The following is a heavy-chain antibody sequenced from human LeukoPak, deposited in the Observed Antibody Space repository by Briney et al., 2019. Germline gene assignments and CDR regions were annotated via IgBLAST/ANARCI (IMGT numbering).Heavy chain of an antibody. V-gene: IGHV4-34*01. CDR3: ARPRMYSYGFLGRITNYYYYGMDV. CDR1: GGSFSGYY. D-gene: IGHD5-18*01. Sequence: SETLSLTCAVYGGSFSGYYWSWIRQPPGKELEWIGEINHSGSTDYNPSLKSRITISVDTSTNQFSLKVISVTAADTAVYYCARPRMYSYGFLGRITNYYYYGMDVWGQGTTVTVSS. CDR2: INHSGST. J-gene: IGHJ6*02.